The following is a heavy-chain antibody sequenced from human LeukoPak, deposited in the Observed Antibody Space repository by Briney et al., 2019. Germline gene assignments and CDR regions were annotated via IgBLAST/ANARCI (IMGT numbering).Heavy chain of an antibody. CDR1: GGSFSGYY. V-gene: IGHV4-34*01. CDR2: INHSGST. J-gene: IGHJ4*02. CDR3: ASRYYDSSGYYLADY. D-gene: IGHD3-22*01. Sequence: SETLSLTCAVYGGSFSGYYWSWIRQPPGKGLEWIGEINHSGSTNYNPSLKSRVTISVDTSKNQFSLKLSSVTAADTAVYYCASRYYDSSGYYLADYWGQGTLVTVSS.